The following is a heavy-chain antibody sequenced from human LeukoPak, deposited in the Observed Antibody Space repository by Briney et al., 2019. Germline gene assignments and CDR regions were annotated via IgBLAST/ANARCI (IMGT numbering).Heavy chain of an antibody. Sequence: GASVKVSCKASGYTFTSYGISWVRQAPGQGLEWMGWISAYNGNTNYAQKLQGRVTMTTDTSTSTAYMELRSLRPDDTAVYYCARDFPHVYVGKRSHRSPGYFDYWGQGTLVTVSS. CDR2: ISAYNGNT. V-gene: IGHV1-18*01. J-gene: IGHJ4*02. CDR3: ARDFPHVYVGKRSHRSPGYFDY. D-gene: IGHD1-14*01. CDR1: GYTFTSYG.